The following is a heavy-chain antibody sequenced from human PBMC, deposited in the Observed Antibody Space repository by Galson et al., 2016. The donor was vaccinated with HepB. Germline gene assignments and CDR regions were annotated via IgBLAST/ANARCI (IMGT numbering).Heavy chain of an antibody. D-gene: IGHD3-22*01. J-gene: IGHJ4*02. Sequence: SLRLSCAASGFTFSSYAMSWVRQAPGKGLEWMSTISGSGQNTYYRDSAEGRFTSSRDNSKNTLYLQMDSLRAEDTATYFCARVGPSGYFFDYWGQGALVTVSS. CDR3: ARVGPSGYFFDY. CDR1: GFTFSSYA. CDR2: ISGSGQNT. V-gene: IGHV3-23*01.